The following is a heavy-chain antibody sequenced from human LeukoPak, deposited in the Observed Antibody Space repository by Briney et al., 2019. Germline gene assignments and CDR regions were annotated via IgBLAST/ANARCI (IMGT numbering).Heavy chain of an antibody. CDR1: GFTFSSYE. V-gene: IGHV3-48*03. CDR3: ARDRGSSTRSGWFDP. D-gene: IGHD2-2*01. J-gene: IGHJ5*02. Sequence: GGSLRLSCAASGFTFSSYEMNWVRQAPGKGLEWVSHISTSGSTIYYADSVKGRFTISRDNAKNSLYLQMNSLRAEDTAVYYCARDRGSSTRSGWFDPWGQGTLVTVSS. CDR2: ISTSGSTI.